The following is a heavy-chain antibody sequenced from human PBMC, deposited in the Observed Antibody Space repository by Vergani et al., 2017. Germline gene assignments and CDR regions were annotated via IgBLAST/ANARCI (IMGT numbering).Heavy chain of an antibody. J-gene: IGHJ5*02. CDR3: AREIMVRGVIRWFDP. V-gene: IGHV4-39*07. CDR2: IYYSGST. CDR1: GGSISSSSYY. D-gene: IGHD3-10*01. Sequence: QLQLQESGPGLVKPSETLSLTCTVSGGSISSSSYYWGWIRQPPGKGLEWIGSIYYSGSTYYNPSLKSRVTISVDTSKNQFSLKLSSVTAADTAVYYCAREIMVRGVIRWFDPWGQGTLVTVSS.